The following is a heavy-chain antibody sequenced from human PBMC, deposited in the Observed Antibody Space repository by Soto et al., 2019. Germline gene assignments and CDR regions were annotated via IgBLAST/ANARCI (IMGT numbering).Heavy chain of an antibody. CDR2: IDYSGST. V-gene: IGHV4-39*02. CDR3: AREWNYHGEGWFDP. CDR1: GGSISTSSYY. D-gene: IGHD1-7*01. Sequence: QLHLQESGPGLVKPSETLSLTCIVSGGSISTSSYYWVWVRQPPGKGLEWVGSIDYSGSTYSSPSLHSRFTIFVDTSNNQLSLRLNSVTAADTAVYYCAREWNYHGEGWFDPWGQGTLVTVAS. J-gene: IGHJ5*02.